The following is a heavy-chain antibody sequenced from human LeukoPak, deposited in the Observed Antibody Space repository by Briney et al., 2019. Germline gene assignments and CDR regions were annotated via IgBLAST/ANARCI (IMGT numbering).Heavy chain of an antibody. V-gene: IGHV1-46*01. CDR2: INPSGGST. Sequence: GASVKVSCKASGYTFTSYYMHWVRQAPGQGLEWMGIINPSGGSTSYAQKFQGRVTMTRDTSTSTVYMELSSLRSEATAVYYCARDMRGGYFDWITPSYVPPLYYYYYGMEVWGQGTTVTVSS. CDR1: GYTFTSYY. CDR3: ARDMRGGYFDWITPSYVPPLYYYYYGMEV. J-gene: IGHJ6*02. D-gene: IGHD3-9*01.